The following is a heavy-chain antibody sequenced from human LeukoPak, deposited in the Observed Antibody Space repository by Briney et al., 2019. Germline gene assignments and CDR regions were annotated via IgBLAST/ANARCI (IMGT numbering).Heavy chain of an antibody. Sequence: PGGSLKFSCAASGLSFTDSGFHWVRHASGKGLEWVARIANEATNYATAYAASVKGRFTIYRDNSKKTAYLQMNSLKTEDTAVYYCVRHRTAGIGENWFDPWGQGTLVTVSS. CDR1: GLSFTDSG. V-gene: IGHV3-73*01. CDR2: IANEATNYAT. J-gene: IGHJ5*02. CDR3: VRHRTAGIGENWFDP. D-gene: IGHD3-10*01.